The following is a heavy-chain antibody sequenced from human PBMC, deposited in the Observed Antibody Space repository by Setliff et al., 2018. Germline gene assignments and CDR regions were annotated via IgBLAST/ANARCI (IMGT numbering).Heavy chain of an antibody. J-gene: IGHJ3*02. D-gene: IGHD3-10*01. V-gene: IGHV1-2*02. CDR1: GYTFGGYY. Sequence: ASVKVSCKASGYTFGGYYMHWVRQAPGQGLEWMGWINPNSGGANSAQKCQGRVTMTRETSSSTGYMELSRLRSDNTAVYYCASGLKRWFGEFAFGIWGQGTMVTVSS. CDR2: INPNSGGA. CDR3: ASGLKRWFGEFAFGI.